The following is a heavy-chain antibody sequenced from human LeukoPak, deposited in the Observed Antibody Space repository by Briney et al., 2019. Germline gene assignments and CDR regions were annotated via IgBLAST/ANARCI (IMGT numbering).Heavy chain of an antibody. J-gene: IGHJ4*02. CDR1: GYSFTNYD. Sequence: ASVKVSCKASGYSFTNYDINWVRQASGQGLEWMGWMNPDNGNTAYAQKFQGRVNITTNSSESTAYMELSSLRSEDTAVYYCVAYASGSFDYWGQGTLVSVSS. V-gene: IGHV1-8*03. D-gene: IGHD6-19*01. CDR3: VAYASGSFDY. CDR2: MNPDNGNT.